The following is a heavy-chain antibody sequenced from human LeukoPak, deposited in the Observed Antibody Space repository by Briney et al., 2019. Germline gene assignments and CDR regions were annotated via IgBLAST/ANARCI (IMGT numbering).Heavy chain of an antibody. V-gene: IGHV1-2*04. J-gene: IGHJ4*02. CDR1: GYTFTGYY. CDR2: INPNSGGT. D-gene: IGHD2-15*01. Sequence: ASVKVSCTASGYTFTGYYMHWVRQAPGQGLEWMGWINPNSGGTNYAQKFQAWVTMTRDTSISTAYMELSRLRSDDTAVYYCARDKGYCSGGSCYSLDYWGQGTLVTVSS. CDR3: ARDKGYCSGGSCYSLDY.